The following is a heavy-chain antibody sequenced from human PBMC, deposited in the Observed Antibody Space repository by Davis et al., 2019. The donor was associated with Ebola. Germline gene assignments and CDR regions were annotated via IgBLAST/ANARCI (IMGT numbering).Heavy chain of an antibody. D-gene: IGHD2-8*01. J-gene: IGHJ4*02. CDR3: ARRYFSNGVWYYFDY. Sequence: MPSETLSLTCSISGDSASESRHYWGWIRQPPGQGLEWIGHIHFNGNTYYNPSLKSRVTMSVDTSKSQFSLKLNSVTAADTAVYYCARRYFSNGVWYYFDYWGQGALVTVSS. V-gene: IGHV4-39*01. CDR2: IHFNGNT. CDR1: GDSASESRHY.